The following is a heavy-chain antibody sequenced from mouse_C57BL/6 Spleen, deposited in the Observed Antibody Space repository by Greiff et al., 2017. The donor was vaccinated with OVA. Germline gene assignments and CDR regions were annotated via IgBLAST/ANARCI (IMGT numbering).Heavy chain of an antibody. D-gene: IGHD2-4*01. J-gene: IGHJ4*01. CDR2: ISDGGCYT. Sequence: EVQGVESGGGLVKPGGSLKLSCAASGFTFSSYAMSWVRQTPEKRLEWVATISDGGCYTYYPDNVRGRFTFSRDNAKNILYLQMSHLKSEDTAMYYCARTIKDAMDYWGQGTSVTVSS. CDR1: GFTFSSYA. CDR3: ARTIKDAMDY. V-gene: IGHV5-4*01.